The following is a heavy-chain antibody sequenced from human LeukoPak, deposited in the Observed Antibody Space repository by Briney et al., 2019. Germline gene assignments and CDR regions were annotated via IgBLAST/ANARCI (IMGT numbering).Heavy chain of an antibody. CDR2: IYYSGST. CDR3: ARVRYYYGRSVHFDY. Sequence: PSETLSLTCTVSGGSISSGGYYWSWIRQHPGKGLEWIGYIYYSGSTYYNPSLKSRVTISVDTSKNQFSLKLSSVTAADTAVYYCARVRYYYGRSVHFDYWGQGTLVTVSS. V-gene: IGHV4-31*03. CDR1: GGSISSGGYY. J-gene: IGHJ4*02. D-gene: IGHD3-10*01.